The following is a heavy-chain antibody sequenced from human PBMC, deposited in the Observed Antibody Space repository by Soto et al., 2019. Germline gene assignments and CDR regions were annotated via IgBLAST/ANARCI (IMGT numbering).Heavy chain of an antibody. CDR2: ISYDGSNK. J-gene: IGHJ1*01. Sequence: GGSLRLSCAASGFTFSSYGMHWVRQAPGKGLEWVAVISYDGSNKYYADSVKGRSTISRDNSKNTLYLQMNSLRAEDTAVYYCAKDDIAVAGTRAEYFQHWGQGTLITVSS. V-gene: IGHV3-30*18. D-gene: IGHD6-19*01. CDR3: AKDDIAVAGTRAEYFQH. CDR1: GFTFSSYG.